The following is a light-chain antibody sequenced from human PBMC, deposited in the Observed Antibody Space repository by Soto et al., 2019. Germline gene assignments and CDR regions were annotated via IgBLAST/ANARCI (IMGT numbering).Light chain of an antibody. Sequence: IVLTQSPATLSVSPGEGVTLSCRASQSVSSTLAWYQRKPGQPPRLLIYGASTRATGIPARFSGSGSGTEFSLTISSLQSEDFAVYHCQQYSDWPLTFGQGTKVDIK. CDR2: GAS. V-gene: IGKV3-15*01. CDR3: QQYSDWPLT. J-gene: IGKJ1*01. CDR1: QSVSST.